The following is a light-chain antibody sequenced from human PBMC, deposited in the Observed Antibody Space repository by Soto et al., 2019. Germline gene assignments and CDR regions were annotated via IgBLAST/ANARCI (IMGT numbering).Light chain of an antibody. V-gene: IGLV2-14*01. Sequence: QSVLTQPASVSGSPGQSITISCNGTSSDIGGHDYVSWYQQQSGKAPKLTIFEVSNRPSGVSNRFSGSKSGNTASLTISGLQAEDEADYYCSSYTDSDNFDVFGSGTKLTVL. J-gene: IGLJ1*01. CDR2: EVS. CDR1: SSDIGGHDY. CDR3: SSYTDSDNFDV.